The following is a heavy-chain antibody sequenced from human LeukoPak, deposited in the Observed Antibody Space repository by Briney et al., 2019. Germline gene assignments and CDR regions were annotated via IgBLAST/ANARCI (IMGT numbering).Heavy chain of an antibody. D-gene: IGHD3-22*01. J-gene: IGHJ3*02. V-gene: IGHV5-51*01. CDR3: ARPYDSSGYGPVDAFDI. Sequence: GESLKISWKGSGYSFTSYWIGWVRQMPGKGLEWTGIIYPGDSDTRYSPSFQGQVTISADKSISTAYLQWSSLKASDTAMYYCARPYDSSGYGPVDAFDIWGQGTMVTVSS. CDR2: IYPGDSDT. CDR1: GYSFTSYW.